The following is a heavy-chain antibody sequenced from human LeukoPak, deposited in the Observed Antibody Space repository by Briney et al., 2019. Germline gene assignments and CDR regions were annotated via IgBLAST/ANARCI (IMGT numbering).Heavy chain of an antibody. V-gene: IGHV4-39*01. CDR2: IYYSGST. CDR1: GGSISSSSYY. D-gene: IGHD2-2*01. CDR3: PISLWAGYCSSTSCFYFDY. J-gene: IGHJ4*02. Sequence: PSETLSLTCTVSGGSISSSSYYWGWIRQPPGKGLEWIGSIYYSGSTYYNPSLKSRVTISVDTSKNQFPLKLSSVTAADTAVYYCPISLWAGYCSSTSCFYFDYWGQGTLVTVSS.